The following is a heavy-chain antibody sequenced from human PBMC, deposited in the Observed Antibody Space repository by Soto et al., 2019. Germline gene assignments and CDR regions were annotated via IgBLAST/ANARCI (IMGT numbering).Heavy chain of an antibody. Sequence: PSETLSLTCAVSGGSISSGGYSWSWIRQPPGKGLEWIGYIYHSGSTYYNPSLKSRVTISVDRSKNQFSLKLSSVTAADTAVYYCARGGVDYYDSSGYYFSPYYFDYWGQGTLVTVSP. V-gene: IGHV4-30-2*01. CDR2: IYHSGST. J-gene: IGHJ4*02. CDR3: ARGGVDYYDSSGYYFSPYYFDY. D-gene: IGHD3-22*01. CDR1: GGSISSGGYS.